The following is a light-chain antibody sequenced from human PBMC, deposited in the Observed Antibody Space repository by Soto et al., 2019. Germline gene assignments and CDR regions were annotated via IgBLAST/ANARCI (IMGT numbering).Light chain of an antibody. V-gene: IGLV2-11*01. J-gene: IGLJ1*01. CDR1: SSDVGIYNY. CDR2: DVS. Sequence: QSALAQPRSVSGSPGQSVTISCTGTSSDVGIYNYVSWYQQHPGKAPKLMIYDVSKRPSGVPDRFSGSKSGNTASLTISGLQAEDEADYYCCLYVGGRTYVFGTGTKVTVL. CDR3: CLYVGGRTYV.